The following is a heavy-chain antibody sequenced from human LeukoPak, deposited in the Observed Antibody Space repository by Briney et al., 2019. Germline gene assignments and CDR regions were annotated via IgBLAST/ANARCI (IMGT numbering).Heavy chain of an antibody. CDR1: GYSFTSYW. D-gene: IGHD2-15*01. CDR2: IYPGDSDT. V-gene: IGHV5-51*01. Sequence: GESLKISCKGSGYSFTSYWIGWVRQMPGKGLEWMGIIYPGDSDTRYSPSFQGQVTISADKSISTAYLQWSSLKASDTAMYYCARCCSGGSSPSPYAFVIWGQWIMGTVYS. CDR3: ARCCSGGSSPSPYAFVI. J-gene: IGHJ3*02.